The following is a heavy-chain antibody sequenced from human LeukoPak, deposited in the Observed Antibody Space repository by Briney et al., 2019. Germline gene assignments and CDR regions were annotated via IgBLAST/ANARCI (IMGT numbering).Heavy chain of an antibody. CDR3: ARDGAPQFDSYMDV. CDR2: MYISGIS. CDR1: GGSIGPYQ. D-gene: IGHD1-14*01. Sequence: PSETLSLTCTVSGGSIGPYQWHWIRQHAGKGLEWIGRMYISGISDYNPSLKSRVTMSLDTSKNQFSLNLRSVTAADTAVYYCARDGAPQFDSYMDVWGKGTTVTVSS. J-gene: IGHJ6*03. V-gene: IGHV4-4*07.